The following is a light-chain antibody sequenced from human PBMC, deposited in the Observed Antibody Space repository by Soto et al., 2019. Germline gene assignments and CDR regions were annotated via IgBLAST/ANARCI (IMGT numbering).Light chain of an antibody. CDR2: DNS. V-gene: IGLV1-51*01. CDR1: SSNIGNNY. Sequence: QSVLTQPPSVSAAPGQKVTISCSGSSSNIGNNYVSWYQQLPGTAPKLLIYDNSERPSGIPDRFSGSKSGTSATLGITGLQTGDEADYYCGTWDSSLSVVVFGGGTKLTLL. CDR3: GTWDSSLSVVV. J-gene: IGLJ2*01.